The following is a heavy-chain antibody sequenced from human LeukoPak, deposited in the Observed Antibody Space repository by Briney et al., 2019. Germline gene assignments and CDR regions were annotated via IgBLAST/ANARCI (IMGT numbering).Heavy chain of an antibody. J-gene: IGHJ3*02. CDR3: AMQRSSGGYAFDI. Sequence: PGGSLRLSCAASGFTFSSYSMNWVRQAPGKGLEWVSYISSSSSTIYYADSVKGRFTISRDNAKNSLYLQMNSLRAEDTAVYYCAMQRSSGGYAFDIWGQGTMVTVSS. CDR2: ISSSSSTI. V-gene: IGHV3-48*01. D-gene: IGHD6-19*01. CDR1: GFTFSSYS.